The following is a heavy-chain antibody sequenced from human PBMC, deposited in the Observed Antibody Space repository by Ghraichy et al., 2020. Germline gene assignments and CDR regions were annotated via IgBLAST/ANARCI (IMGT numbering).Heavy chain of an antibody. CDR1: GGTFSSYA. D-gene: IGHD3-10*01. J-gene: IGHJ4*02. CDR3: ARGGVYGSGSYDY. Sequence: SVKVSCKTSGGTFSSYAISWVRQAPGQGLEWMGGIIPIFGTSNYAQNFQGRVMITADESTSTAYMELSSLRSEDTAVYYCARGGVYGSGSYDYWGQGTLVTVSS. V-gene: IGHV1-69*13. CDR2: IIPIFGTS.